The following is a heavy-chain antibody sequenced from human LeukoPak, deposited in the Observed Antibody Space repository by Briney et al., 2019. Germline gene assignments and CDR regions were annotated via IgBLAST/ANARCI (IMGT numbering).Heavy chain of an antibody. D-gene: IGHD3-10*01. J-gene: IGHJ6*03. CDR1: GGSFSGYY. V-gene: IGHV4-34*01. CDR2: INHSGST. CDR3: ARRLGRKFGERFYYYHYMDV. Sequence: KSSETLSLTCAVYGGSFSGYYWSWIRQPPGKGLEWIGEINHSGSTKYNPSLKCRVTISVDTSKNQFSLKLSSVTAADTAVYYCARRLGRKFGERFYYYHYMDVWGKGTTVTISS.